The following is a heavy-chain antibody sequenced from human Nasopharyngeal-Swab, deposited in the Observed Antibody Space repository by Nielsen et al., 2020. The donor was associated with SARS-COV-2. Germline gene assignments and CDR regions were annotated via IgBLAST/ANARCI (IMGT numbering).Heavy chain of an antibody. CDR2: IKSDGSST. J-gene: IGHJ6*02. Sequence: GGSMRLSGAASGFIFSSDWRDRVRQAPGKGLVWVSRIKSDGSSTRYADSVKGRFTISRDNAKNTLFLQMNSLRAEDTAVYYCARESIAAAGPGMDVWGQGTTVTVSS. CDR3: ARESIAAAGPGMDV. CDR1: GFIFSSDW. D-gene: IGHD6-13*01. V-gene: IGHV3-74*01.